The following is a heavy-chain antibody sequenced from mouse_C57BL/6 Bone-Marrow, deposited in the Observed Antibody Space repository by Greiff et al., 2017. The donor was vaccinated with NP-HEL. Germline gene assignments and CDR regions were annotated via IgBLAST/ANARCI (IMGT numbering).Heavy chain of an antibody. Sequence: QVQLQQPGAELVKPGASVKLSCKASGYTFTSYWMNWVKQRPGQGLEWIGMIHPNSGSTNYNEKFKSKATLTVDKSSSTAYMQLSSLTSEDSAVYYCARDYGYDIYAMDYWGQGTSVTVSS. CDR2: IHPNSGST. J-gene: IGHJ4*01. D-gene: IGHD2-2*01. V-gene: IGHV1-64*01. CDR1: GYTFTSYW. CDR3: ARDYGYDIYAMDY.